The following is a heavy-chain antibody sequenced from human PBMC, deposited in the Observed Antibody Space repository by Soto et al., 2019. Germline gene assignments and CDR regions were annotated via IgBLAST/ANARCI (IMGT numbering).Heavy chain of an antibody. J-gene: IGHJ4*02. CDR3: ARVRGGGPFDD. V-gene: IGHV1-8*02. Sequence: ASVKVSCKASGYTFNNYDIHWVRQAPGHGLEGMGWMNPNSGNTGYAQNFRGRVTMTQNTAIGTAYMELSSLRSAADTAVYYCARVRGGGPFDDWGQGTLVTVSS. D-gene: IGHD1-26*01. CDR1: GYTFNNYD. CDR2: MNPNSGNT.